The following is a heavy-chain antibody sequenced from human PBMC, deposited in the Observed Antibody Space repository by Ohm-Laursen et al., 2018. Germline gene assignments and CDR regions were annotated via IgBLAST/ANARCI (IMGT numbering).Heavy chain of an antibody. CDR3: AKGTAYQLLSHNWVDS. CDR2: ISYDGSNK. CDR1: GFTFSSYG. V-gene: IGHV3-30*18. Sequence: SLRLSCAASGFTFSSYGMHWVRQAPGTGLEWVAVISYDGSNKYYADSVKGRFTISRDNSKNTLYLQMNSLRAEDTAVFYCAKGTAYQLLSHNWVDSWGQGTLVTVSS. J-gene: IGHJ5*01. D-gene: IGHD2-2*01.